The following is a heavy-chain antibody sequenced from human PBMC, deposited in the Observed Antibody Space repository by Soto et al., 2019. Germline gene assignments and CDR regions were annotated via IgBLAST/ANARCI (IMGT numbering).Heavy chain of an antibody. D-gene: IGHD3-10*01. J-gene: IGHJ2*01. CDR3: AHTTMVRGVRYWYFDL. CDR2: IYWDDDK. V-gene: IGHV2-5*02. Sequence: QITLKESGPTLVKPTQTLTLTCTFSGFSLSTSGVGVGWIRQPPGKALEWLALIYWDDDKRYSPSLKSRLTITKDTSKNQVVRTMTNMDPVDTATYYCAHTTMVRGVRYWYFDLWGRGTLVTVSS. CDR1: GFSLSTSGVG.